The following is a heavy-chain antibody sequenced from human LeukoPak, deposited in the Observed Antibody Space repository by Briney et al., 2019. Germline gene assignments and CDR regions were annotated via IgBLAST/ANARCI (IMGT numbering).Heavy chain of an antibody. V-gene: IGHV1-2*02. CDR1: GYTFTGYH. J-gene: IGHJ5*02. CDR3: ARDPGLNIVVVVAATPSFDP. Sequence: ASVKVSCTASGYTFTGYHMHWVRQAPGQGLEWMGWINPNSGGTNYAQKFQGRVTMTRDTSISTAYMELSRLRSDDTAVYYCARDPGLNIVVVVAATPSFDPLGQGTLVTVSS. D-gene: IGHD2-15*01. CDR2: INPNSGGT.